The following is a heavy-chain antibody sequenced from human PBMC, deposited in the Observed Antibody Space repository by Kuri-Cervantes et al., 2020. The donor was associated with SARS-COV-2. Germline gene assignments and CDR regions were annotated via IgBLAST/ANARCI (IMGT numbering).Heavy chain of an antibody. V-gene: IGHV3-23*01. CDR3: ARVVFRWELPGAFDI. CDR2: ISGSGGST. D-gene: IGHD1-26*01. J-gene: IGHJ3*02. CDR1: GFTFSSYA. Sequence: GGSLRLSCAASGFTFSSYAMSWVRQAPGKGLEWVSAISGSGGSTYYADSAKGRFTISRDNAKNSLYLQMNSLRAEDTAVYYCARVVFRWELPGAFDIWGQGTMVTVSS.